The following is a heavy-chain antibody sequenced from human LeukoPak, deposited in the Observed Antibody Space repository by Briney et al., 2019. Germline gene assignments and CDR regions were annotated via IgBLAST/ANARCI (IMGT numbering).Heavy chain of an antibody. CDR3: AKPYILTGYDTDY. CDR1: GYTFTSYY. D-gene: IGHD3-9*01. J-gene: IGHJ4*02. CDR2: INPSGGST. V-gene: IGHV1-46*01. Sequence: ASVKVSCKASGYTFTSYYMHWVRQAPGQGLEWMGIINPSGGSTSYAQKFQGRVTMTRDPSTSTVYMELSSLRSEDTAVYYCAKPYILTGYDTDYWGQGTLVTVSS.